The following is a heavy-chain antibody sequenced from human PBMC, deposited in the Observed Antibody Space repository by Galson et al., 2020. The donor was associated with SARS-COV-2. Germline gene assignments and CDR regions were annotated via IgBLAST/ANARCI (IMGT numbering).Heavy chain of an antibody. D-gene: IGHD6-6*01. CDR3: ARDPPAQYSSSYLYYYYGMDV. V-gene: IGHV3-74*01. Sequence: GGSLRLSCAASGFTFSSYWMHWVRQAPGKGLVWVSRINSDGSSTSYADSVKGRFTISRDNAKNTLYLQMNSLRAEDTAVYYCARDPPAQYSSSYLYYYYGMDVWGQGTTVTVSS. CDR1: GFTFSSYW. J-gene: IGHJ6*02. CDR2: INSDGSST.